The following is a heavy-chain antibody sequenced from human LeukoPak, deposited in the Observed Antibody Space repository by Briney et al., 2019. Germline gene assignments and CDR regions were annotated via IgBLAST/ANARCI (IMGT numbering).Heavy chain of an antibody. V-gene: IGHV4-61*02. Sequence: SETLSLTCTASGGSISSGRYYWSWIRQPAGKGLEWIARIYTSGSTNYNPSLKSRVTMSVDTSKNQFSLKLSSVTAADTAVYYCARDFGPYYFDYWGQGTLVTVSS. CDR2: IYTSGST. D-gene: IGHD3-3*01. J-gene: IGHJ4*02. CDR1: GGSISSGRYY. CDR3: ARDFGPYYFDY.